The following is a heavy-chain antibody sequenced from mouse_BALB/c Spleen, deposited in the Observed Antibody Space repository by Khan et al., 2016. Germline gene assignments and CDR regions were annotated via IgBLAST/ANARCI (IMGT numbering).Heavy chain of an antibody. Sequence: QVQLKESGPGLVAPSQSLSITCTVSGFSLTGYGVNWVRQPPGKGLEWLGKIWGDGRTDYNSALKSRVSISKDNSKSQVFLKMNSLQTDDTANYYCSNDYDGFAYWGQGTLVIVSA. J-gene: IGHJ3*01. CDR3: SNDYDGFAY. D-gene: IGHD2-4*01. CDR2: IWGDGRT. V-gene: IGHV2-6-7*01. CDR1: GFSLTGYG.